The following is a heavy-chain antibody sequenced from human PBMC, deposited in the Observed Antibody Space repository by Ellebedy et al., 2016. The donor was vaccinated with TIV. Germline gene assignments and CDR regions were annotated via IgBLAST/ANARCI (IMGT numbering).Heavy chain of an antibody. J-gene: IGHJ4*02. CDR3: VRDHNWAFDY. V-gene: IGHV3-11*04. CDR1: GFIFKDYA. Sequence: GESLKISCVASGFIFKDYAVAWVRQAPGKGLEWVSYFSSSGTFIWYADSVRGRFTISSDNAKNSLFLQMNSLRAEDTAIYYCVRDHNWAFDYWGQGILVTVSS. CDR2: FSSSGTFI. D-gene: IGHD1-20*01.